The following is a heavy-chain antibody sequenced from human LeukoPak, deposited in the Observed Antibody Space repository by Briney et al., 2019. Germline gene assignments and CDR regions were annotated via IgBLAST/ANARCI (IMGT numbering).Heavy chain of an antibody. CDR2: ISDNGGST. D-gene: IGHD3-22*01. CDR1: GFTFSSYA. J-gene: IGHJ4*02. CDR3: AKGDYYDSSGYFDY. V-gene: IGHV3-23*01. Sequence: AGSLRLSCAASGFTFSSYAMCWVRQAPRKKREGGSGISDNGGSTYYAASLKGRFTISGDNSKNQLSLKLNTLTAADTAVYYCAKGDYYDSSGYFDYWGQGTLVTVSS.